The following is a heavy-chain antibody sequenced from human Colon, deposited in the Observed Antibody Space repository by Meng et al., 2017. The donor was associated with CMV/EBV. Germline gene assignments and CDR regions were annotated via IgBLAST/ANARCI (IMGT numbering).Heavy chain of an antibody. D-gene: IGHD5-18*01. J-gene: IGHJ6*02. V-gene: IGHV3-48*04. CDR2: ISSSSSPI. Sequence: GGSLRLSCAASGFTFSTYSMNWVRQAPGKGLEWVSYISSSSSPIYYADSVRGRFTISRDNAKKSMYLQMNSLRAEDSAVYYCAKGGVDTSMSYFYDMDVWGQGTTVTVSS. CDR3: AKGGVDTSMSYFYDMDV. CDR1: GFTFSTYS.